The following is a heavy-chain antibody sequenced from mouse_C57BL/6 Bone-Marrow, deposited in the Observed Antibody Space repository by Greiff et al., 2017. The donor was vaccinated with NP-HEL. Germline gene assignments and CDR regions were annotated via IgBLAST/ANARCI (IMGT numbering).Heavy chain of an antibody. V-gene: IGHV1-59*01. CDR2: IDPSDSYT. CDR3: ARPLLGYFDY. D-gene: IGHD2-1*01. J-gene: IGHJ2*01. CDR1: GYTFTSYW. Sequence: VQLQQPGAELVRPGTSVKLSCEASGYTFTSYWMHWVKQRPGQGLEWIGVIDPSDSYTNYNQKFKGKATLTVDTSSSTAYMQLSSLTSEDSAVYYCARPLLGYFDYWGQGTTLTVSS.